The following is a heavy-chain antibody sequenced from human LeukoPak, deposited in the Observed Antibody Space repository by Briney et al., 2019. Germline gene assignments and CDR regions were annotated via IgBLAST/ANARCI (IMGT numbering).Heavy chain of an antibody. V-gene: IGHV4-34*01. CDR3: ARDRFGAEDY. D-gene: IGHD3-10*01. Sequence: SETLSLTCAVYGGSLSGYYWSWIRQPPGKGLEWIGEINHSGSTNYNPSLKSRVTISVDTSKNQFSLKLSSVTAADTAVYYCARDRFGAEDYWGQGTLVTVSS. CDR1: GGSLSGYY. J-gene: IGHJ4*02. CDR2: INHSGST.